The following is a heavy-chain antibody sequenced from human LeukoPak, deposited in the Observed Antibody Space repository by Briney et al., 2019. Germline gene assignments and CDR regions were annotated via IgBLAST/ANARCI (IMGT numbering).Heavy chain of an antibody. Sequence: PVKVSCKASGFTFTSSAMQWVRQARGQRLEWIGWIVVGSGNTNYAQKFQERVTITRDMSTSTAYMELSSLRSEDTAMYYCASISYCSGGSCYSYGMDVWGQGTTVTVSS. J-gene: IGHJ6*02. D-gene: IGHD2-15*01. V-gene: IGHV1-58*02. CDR3: ASISYCSGGSCYSYGMDV. CDR2: IVVGSGNT. CDR1: GFTFTSSA.